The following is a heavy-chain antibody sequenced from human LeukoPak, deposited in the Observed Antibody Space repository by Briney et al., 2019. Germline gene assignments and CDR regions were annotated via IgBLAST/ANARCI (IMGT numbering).Heavy chain of an antibody. Sequence: GGSLRLSCAASGFTFSSYGLHWVRQAPGKGLEWVAFIGYGGSNKNYADSVKGRFTISRDNSKNTLYLQMNSLRAEDTAVYYCARALDYDFWSGYSALTGVDYWGQGTLVTVSS. CDR1: GFTFSSYG. D-gene: IGHD3-3*01. CDR3: ARALDYDFWSGYSALTGVDY. CDR2: IGYGGSNK. J-gene: IGHJ4*02. V-gene: IGHV3-30*02.